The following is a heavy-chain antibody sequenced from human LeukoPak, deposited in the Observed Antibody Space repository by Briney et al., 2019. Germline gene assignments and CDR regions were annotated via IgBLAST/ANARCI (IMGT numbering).Heavy chain of an antibody. CDR2: IYYSGST. V-gene: IGHV4-59*08. CDR3: ARLSIAAAGIAWFDP. D-gene: IGHD6-13*01. CDR1: GGSISSYY. Sequence: SETLSLTCTVSGGSISSYYWSWIRQPPGKGLGWIGYIYYSGSTNYNPSLKSRVTISVDTSKNQFSLKLSSVTAADTAVYYCARLSIAAAGIAWFDPWGQGTLVTVSS. J-gene: IGHJ5*02.